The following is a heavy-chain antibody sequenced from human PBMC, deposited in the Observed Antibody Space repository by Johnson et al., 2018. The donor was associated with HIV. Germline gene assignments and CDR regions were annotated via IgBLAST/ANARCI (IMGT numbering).Heavy chain of an antibody. CDR1: GFTVSSNY. Sequence: VQLVESGGGLVQPGGSLRLSCAASGFTVSSNYMRWVRQAPGKGLEWVSVIYSGGSTYYADSVKGRFTISRDNSKNTMYLQMNSLRAEDTAVYYCARDRGDMVRGGAAFDIWGQGTMVTVSS. V-gene: IGHV3-66*01. D-gene: IGHD3-10*01. J-gene: IGHJ3*02. CDR3: ARDRGDMVRGGAAFDI. CDR2: IYSGGST.